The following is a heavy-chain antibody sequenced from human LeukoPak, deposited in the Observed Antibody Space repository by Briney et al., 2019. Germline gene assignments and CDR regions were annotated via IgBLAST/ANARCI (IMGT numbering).Heavy chain of an antibody. CDR1: GGTFSSYA. V-gene: IGHV1-69*01. Sequence: SVKVSCKASGGTFSSYAISWVRQAPGQGLESMGGIIPIFGTANYAQKFQGRVTITADESTSTAYMELSSLRSEDTAVYYCASWRGYSGYGGDAFDIWGQGTMVTVSS. CDR3: ASWRGYSGYGGDAFDI. D-gene: IGHD5-12*01. J-gene: IGHJ3*02. CDR2: IIPIFGTA.